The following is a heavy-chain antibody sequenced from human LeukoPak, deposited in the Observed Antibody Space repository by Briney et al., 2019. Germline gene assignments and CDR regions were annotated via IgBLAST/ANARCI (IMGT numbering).Heavy chain of an antibody. CDR1: GYTFTSYG. Sequence: ASVMVSCKTSGYTFTSYGISWVRQAPGQGLEWMGWISAYNGNTNYAQKVQGRVTMTTDTSTSTAYMELRSLRSDDTAVYYCARGLQENLAWLTAFSAFDIWGQGTMVTASS. J-gene: IGHJ3*02. V-gene: IGHV1-18*01. CDR3: ARGLQENLAWLTAFSAFDI. CDR2: ISAYNGNT. D-gene: IGHD6-19*01.